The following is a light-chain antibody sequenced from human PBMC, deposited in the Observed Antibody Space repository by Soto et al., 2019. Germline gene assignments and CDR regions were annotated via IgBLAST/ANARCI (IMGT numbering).Light chain of an antibody. J-gene: IGKJ4*01. V-gene: IGKV1-39*01. CDR1: QIISSY. CDR2: AAS. CDR3: QQYYSYPLT. Sequence: IQSTQSPSSLSAYVGDRVTITCRASQIISSYLNWYQQKPGKAPKLLIYAASSLQSGVPSRFSGSGSGTDFTLTISCLQSEDFATYYCQQYYSYPLTFGGGTKVDIK.